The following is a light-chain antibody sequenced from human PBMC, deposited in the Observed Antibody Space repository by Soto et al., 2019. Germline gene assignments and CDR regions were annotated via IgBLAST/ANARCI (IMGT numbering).Light chain of an antibody. CDR1: RTDGDGHDY. V-gene: IGLV2-14*03. CDR2: DVY. CDR3: TSYTASGPFYV. J-gene: IGLJ1*01. Sequence: QSYLTQPASVSGSPGQSIAISCIGVRTDGDGHDYVSWYQQHPGQAPQLIIYDVYNRPSGVSDRFSGSKSGNTASLVISGLQAEDEADYFCTSYTASGPFYVFGAGTKLTVL.